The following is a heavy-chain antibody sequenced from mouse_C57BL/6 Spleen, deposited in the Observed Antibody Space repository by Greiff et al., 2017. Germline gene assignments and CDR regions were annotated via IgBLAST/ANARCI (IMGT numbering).Heavy chain of an antibody. Sequence: QVQLQQPGAELVRPGSSVKLSCTASGYTFTSYWMHWVKQRPIQGLEWIGNIDPSESETHYNQKFKDKATLTVDKSSSTAYMQHSSLTSEDSAVYYCATYCNYWYFDVWGTGTTVTVSS. CDR3: ATYCNYWYFDV. J-gene: IGHJ1*03. V-gene: IGHV1-52*01. D-gene: IGHD5-1*01. CDR1: GYTFTSYW. CDR2: IDPSESET.